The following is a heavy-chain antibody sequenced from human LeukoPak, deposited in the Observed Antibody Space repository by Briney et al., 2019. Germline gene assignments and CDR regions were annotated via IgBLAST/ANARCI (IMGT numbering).Heavy chain of an antibody. CDR2: IIANGVRT. CDR1: GFTARNNY. Sequence: PGGSLKLSCAVPGFTARNNYMNGVRQAPGKGLEWVSLIIANGVRTYYAESMKGRFTISRDNSKTSLCLQMNSLRNEDTALYYYAKYLEVRGVGDFDYWGQGALVAVS. CDR3: AKYLEVRGVGDFDY. V-gene: IGHV3-43*02. J-gene: IGHJ4*02. D-gene: IGHD3-10*01.